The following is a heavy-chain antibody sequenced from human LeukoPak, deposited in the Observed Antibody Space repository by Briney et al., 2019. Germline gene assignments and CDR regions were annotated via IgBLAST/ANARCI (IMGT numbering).Heavy chain of an antibody. V-gene: IGHV4-31*03. CDR1: GGSISSGGYY. CDR2: IYYSGST. D-gene: IGHD2-2*01. CDR3: ARDLGYCSSTSCRYFDY. Sequence: SETLSLTCTVSGGSISSGGYYWSWIRQHPGKGLEWIGYIYYSGSTYYNPSLKSRVTISIDTSKNQFSLKLSSVTAADTAVYYCARDLGYCSSTSCRYFDYRGQGTLVTVSS. J-gene: IGHJ4*02.